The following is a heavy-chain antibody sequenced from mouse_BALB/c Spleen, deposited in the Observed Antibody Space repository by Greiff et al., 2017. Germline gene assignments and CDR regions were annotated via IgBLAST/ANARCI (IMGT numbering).Heavy chain of an antibody. CDR1: GYTFTSYY. CDR2: IYPGNVNT. V-gene: IGHV1S56*01. Sequence: QVQLQQSGPELVKPGASVRISCKASGYTFTSYYIHWVKQRPGQGLEWIGWIYPGNVNTKYNEKFKGKATLTADKSSSTAYMQLSSLTSEDSAVYFCAAYYRYDEFAYWGQGTLVTVSA. D-gene: IGHD2-14*01. CDR3: AAYYRYDEFAY. J-gene: IGHJ3*01.